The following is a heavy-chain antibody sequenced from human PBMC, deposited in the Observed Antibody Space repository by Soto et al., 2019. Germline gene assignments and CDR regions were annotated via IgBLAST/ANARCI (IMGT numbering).Heavy chain of an antibody. CDR2: ISNSGGNS. CDR1: GFTFSSYA. CDR3: AKARGGYSYGVDNWFDT. Sequence: GSLRLSCAASGFTFSSYAMSWVRQAPGKGLEWVSIISNSGGNSYYSDSVKGRFTVSRDNSKNTLFLQMNNLRAGDTAVYYCAKARGGYSYGVDNWFDTWGQGTLVTVSS. D-gene: IGHD5-18*01. V-gene: IGHV3-23*01. J-gene: IGHJ5*02.